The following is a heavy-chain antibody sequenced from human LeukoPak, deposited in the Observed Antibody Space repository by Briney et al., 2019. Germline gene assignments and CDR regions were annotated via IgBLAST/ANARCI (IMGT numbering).Heavy chain of an antibody. CDR1: GFTFSNYA. V-gene: IGHV3-30*18. Sequence: GGSLRLSCAASGFTFSNYAMHWVRQAPGKGLEWVAFMSYDGSDKYYADSVKGRFTISRDNSKSTLYLQMNSLRAENTAVYYCGKDEPGTYSPSDYWGQGTLVTVSS. D-gene: IGHD3-10*01. CDR2: MSYDGSDK. CDR3: GKDEPGTYSPSDY. J-gene: IGHJ4*02.